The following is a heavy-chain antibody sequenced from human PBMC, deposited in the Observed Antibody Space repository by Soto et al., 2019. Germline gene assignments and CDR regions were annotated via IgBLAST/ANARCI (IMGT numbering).Heavy chain of an antibody. CDR3: ARHFHPRSGSYYKGEWFDP. V-gene: IGHV5-10-1*03. Sequence: EVQLVQSGAEVKKPGESLRISCKGSGYSFSLYWISWLRQMPGKGLEWVGTIAPTDSYTRYSPSFQVHVTISTDKSISTAYLQWNSLKASDTAMYYCARHFHPRSGSYYKGEWFDPWGQGTLVSVS. CDR2: IAPTDSYT. CDR1: GYSFSLYW. D-gene: IGHD3-10*01. J-gene: IGHJ5*02.